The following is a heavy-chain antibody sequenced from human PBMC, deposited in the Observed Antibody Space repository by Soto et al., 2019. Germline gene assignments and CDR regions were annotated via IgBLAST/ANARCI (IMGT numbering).Heavy chain of an antibody. D-gene: IGHD3-3*01. V-gene: IGHV3-7*05. CDR2: IKQDGSEK. J-gene: IGHJ6*02. CDR1: GFTFSSYW. CDR3: ARLWKITIFGVVTRHSNSMDV. Sequence: PGGSLRLSCAASGFTFSSYWMSWVRQAPGKGLEWVANIKQDGSEKYYVDSVKGRFTISRDNAKNSLYLQMNSLRAEDTAVYYCARLWKITIFGVVTRHSNSMDVWGQGTTVTVSS.